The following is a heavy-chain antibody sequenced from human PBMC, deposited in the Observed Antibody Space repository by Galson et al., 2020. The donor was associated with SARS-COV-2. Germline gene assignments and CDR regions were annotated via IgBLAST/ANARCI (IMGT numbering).Heavy chain of an antibody. CDR1: GFTVSSNF. V-gene: IGHV3-53*01. CDR2: IYSGGST. D-gene: IGHD4-4*01. Sequence: GGSLTLSCAASGFTVSSNFMSWVRQAPGKGLEWVSVIYSGGSTFYSDSAKGRFTITRDHSKNTLYRQMNSLSAEDTAVYYCAREGYSNYGFGYWGQETLVTVSS. CDR3: AREGYSNYGFGY. J-gene: IGHJ4*02.